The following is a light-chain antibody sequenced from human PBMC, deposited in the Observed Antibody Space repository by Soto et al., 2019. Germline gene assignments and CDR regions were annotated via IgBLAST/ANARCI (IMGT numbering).Light chain of an antibody. Sequence: DMEMTKSPSSLSASVGDRVTITCRASQSISNYLNWYQHKPGKVPKLLIYAASSLQSGVPTRFSGSGSETDFTLTINSLQPEDFATYYCQQGYGTPLTFGGGTKIEIK. J-gene: IGKJ4*01. V-gene: IGKV1-39*01. CDR2: AAS. CDR1: QSISNY. CDR3: QQGYGTPLT.